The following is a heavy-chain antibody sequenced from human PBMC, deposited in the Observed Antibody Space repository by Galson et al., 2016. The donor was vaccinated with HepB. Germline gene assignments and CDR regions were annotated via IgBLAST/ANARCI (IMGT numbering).Heavy chain of an antibody. D-gene: IGHD3-16*01. V-gene: IGHV3-7*03. CDR1: GFSFSSSW. Sequence: SLRLSCAASGFSFSSSWMSWVRPAPGKGLEWVANIKEDGSKEYYVDSVKGRFTVSRDNAKNSLYLQMNNLRAEDTAMYYCARDRTDHGSGTYGHDSWGQGTLVTVSS. J-gene: IGHJ4*02. CDR2: IKEDGSKE. CDR3: ARDRTDHGSGTYGHDS.